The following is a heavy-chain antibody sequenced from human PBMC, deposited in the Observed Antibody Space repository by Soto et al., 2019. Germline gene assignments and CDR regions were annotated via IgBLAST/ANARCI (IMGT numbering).Heavy chain of an antibody. CDR3: ARDRDQLLNYYYYYGMDV. CDR1: GYTFTSYG. Sequence: GASVKVSCKASGYTFTSYGISWVRQAPGQGLEWMGWISAYNGNTNYAQKLQGRVTMTTDTSTSTAYMELRSLRSDDTAVYYCARDRDQLLNYYYYYGMDVWGQGTTVTVSS. J-gene: IGHJ6*02. D-gene: IGHD2-2*01. CDR2: ISAYNGNT. V-gene: IGHV1-18*01.